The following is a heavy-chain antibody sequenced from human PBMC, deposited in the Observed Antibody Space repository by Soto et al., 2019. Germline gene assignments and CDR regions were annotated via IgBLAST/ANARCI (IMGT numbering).Heavy chain of an antibody. CDR1: GVSISSSSYY. Sequence: ASETLSLTCTVSGVSISSSSYYWGWIRQPPGKGLECVGYIYYSGSTYYNPSLKSRVTISVDTSKNQFSLKLSSVTAADTAVYYCARVDTSMGATCVSYWGQGTLVTVSS. J-gene: IGHJ4*02. CDR3: ARVDTSMGATCVSY. CDR2: IYYSGST. V-gene: IGHV4-39*07. D-gene: IGHD1-26*01.